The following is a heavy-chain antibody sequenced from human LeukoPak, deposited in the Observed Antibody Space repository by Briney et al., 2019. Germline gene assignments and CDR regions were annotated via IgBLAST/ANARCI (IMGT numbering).Heavy chain of an antibody. D-gene: IGHD4-11*01. J-gene: IGHJ5*02. CDR3: ARVALRPIDYSNPEFDP. Sequence: GGSLRLSCAASGFTFSSYSMNWVRQAPGQGLEWVSYITSDSTTMFYADSVKGRFTASKDNAENSMYLQMNSLRAEDTAVYYCARVALRPIDYSNPEFDPWGQGTLVTVSS. CDR2: ITSDSTTM. V-gene: IGHV3-48*01. CDR1: GFTFSSYS.